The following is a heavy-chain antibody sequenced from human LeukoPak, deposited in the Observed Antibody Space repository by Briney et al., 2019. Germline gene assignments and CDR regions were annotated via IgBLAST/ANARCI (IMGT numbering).Heavy chain of an antibody. CDR2: IYTSGST. J-gene: IGHJ3*02. V-gene: IGHV4-4*07. CDR3: ARGGAMGIVVVHDAFDI. CDR1: GGYISSYY. Sequence: SETLSLTCTVSGGYISSYYWSWIRQPAGKGPEWIGRIYTSGSTSYNPSLKSRVTMSVDTSKNQFSLKLSSVTAADTAVYYCARGGAMGIVVVHDAFDIWGQGTMVTVSS. D-gene: IGHD3-22*01.